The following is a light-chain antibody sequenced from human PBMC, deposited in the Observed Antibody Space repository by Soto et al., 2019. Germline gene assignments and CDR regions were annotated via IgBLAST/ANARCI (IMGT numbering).Light chain of an antibody. J-gene: IGKJ4*01. CDR2: GAY. CDR1: QSISSSY. V-gene: IGKV3-20*01. CDR3: QQYGSYPLT. Sequence: EIVLTQSPGTLSLSPGEIATLSFSASQSISSSYLAWYQQKPGQAPRLLIYGAYSRASGIPDRFSGGGSGTDFTLTIRRLEPEDFAVYYCQQYGSYPLTFGGGTKVDIK.